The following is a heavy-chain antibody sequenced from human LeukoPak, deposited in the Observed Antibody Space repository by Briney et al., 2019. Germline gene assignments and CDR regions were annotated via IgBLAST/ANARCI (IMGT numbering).Heavy chain of an antibody. CDR3: ARRRITMILDAFDI. CDR2: ISAYNGNT. V-gene: IGHV1-18*01. Sequence: ASVKVSCKASGYTFTSYGISWGRQVPGQGLEWMGWISAYNGNTNYAQKLQGRVTMTTDTSTSTAYMELRSLRSDDTAVYYCARRRITMILDAFDIWGQGTMVTVSS. D-gene: IGHD3-22*01. J-gene: IGHJ3*02. CDR1: GYTFTSYG.